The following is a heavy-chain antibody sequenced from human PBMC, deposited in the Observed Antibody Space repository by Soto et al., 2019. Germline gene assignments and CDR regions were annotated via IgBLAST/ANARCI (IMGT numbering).Heavy chain of an antibody. D-gene: IGHD4-17*01. CDR1: GFTFDDYA. J-gene: IGHJ3*02. CDR3: AKWDDYGDRKEAFDI. Sequence: EVQLVESGGGLVQPGRSLRLSCAASGFTFDDYAMHWVRQAPGKGLEWVSGISWNSGNIGYADSVKGRFTISSDNAKTSLYLQMNSLRAEDTALYYCAKWDDYGDRKEAFDIWGQGTMVTVSS. V-gene: IGHV3-9*01. CDR2: ISWNSGNI.